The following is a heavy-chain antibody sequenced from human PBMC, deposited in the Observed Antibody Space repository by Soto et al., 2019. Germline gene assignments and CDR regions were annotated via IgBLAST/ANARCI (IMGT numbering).Heavy chain of an antibody. Sequence: PSQTLSLPCTVSGGSFKSGRYSRSWIRQPPGKGLEWIGYVYHTGRTSYNPSLKSRVSISMDTSKNQFSLNLDSVTAADTAVYFCARDFAYFDSWGQGTLVTVSS. CDR1: GGSFKSGRYS. J-gene: IGHJ4*02. CDR3: ARDFAYFDS. V-gene: IGHV4-61*01. CDR2: VYHTGRT. D-gene: IGHD3-3*01.